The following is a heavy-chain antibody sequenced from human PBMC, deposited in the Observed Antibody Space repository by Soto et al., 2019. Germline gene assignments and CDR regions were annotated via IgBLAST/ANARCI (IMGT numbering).Heavy chain of an antibody. D-gene: IGHD3-22*01. Sequence: ASVKVSCKASGYTFISYGIGWVRQAPGQGLEWMGWIRTYNGYTNYAQKLQGRVIMTTDTSTGTAYMELRNLRSEDTAGYYCARDGFDSSGSDYWGQGTLVTVSS. J-gene: IGHJ4*02. CDR1: GYTFISYG. CDR3: ARDGFDSSGSDY. CDR2: IRTYNGYT. V-gene: IGHV1-18*01.